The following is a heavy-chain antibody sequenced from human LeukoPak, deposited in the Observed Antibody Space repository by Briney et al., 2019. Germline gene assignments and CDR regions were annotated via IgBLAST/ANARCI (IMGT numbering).Heavy chain of an antibody. J-gene: IGHJ4*01. CDR1: GFSFSTYW. CDR2: IKQDGSEK. CDR3: ARAWSYSTGWYNY. Sequence: VGSLRLSCAASGFSFSTYWMSWVRQAPGKGLEWVANIKQDGSEKYYVDSVKGRFTISRDNAKNSLYLQMNSLRVEDTAVYYCARAWSYSTGWYNYWGHGTLVAVSS. V-gene: IGHV3-7*04. D-gene: IGHD6-19*01.